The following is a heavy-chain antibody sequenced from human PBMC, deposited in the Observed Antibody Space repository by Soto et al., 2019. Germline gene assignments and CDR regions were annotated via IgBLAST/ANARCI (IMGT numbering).Heavy chain of an antibody. J-gene: IGHJ5*02. CDR2: IKQDGSEK. CDR3: ARPAVAGTADWFDP. Sequence: GGSLRLSCAASGFTFSSYWMSWVRQAPGKGLEWVANIKQDGSEKYYVDSVKGRFTISRDNAKNSLYLQMNSLRAEYTAVYYCARPAVAGTADWFDPWGQGTLVTVSS. CDR1: GFTFSSYW. V-gene: IGHV3-7*01. D-gene: IGHD6-19*01.